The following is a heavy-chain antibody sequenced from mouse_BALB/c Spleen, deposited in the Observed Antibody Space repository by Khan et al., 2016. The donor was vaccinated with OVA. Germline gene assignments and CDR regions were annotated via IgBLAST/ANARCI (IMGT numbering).Heavy chain of an antibody. J-gene: IGHJ2*01. CDR2: ISYRGST. D-gene: IGHD1-2*01. V-gene: IGHV3-2*02. Sequence: EVQLQESGPGLVKPSQSLSLTCTVTGYSIPSGYGWNWIRQFPGNKLEWMGYISYRGSTNYNPSLKSRISITRDTSQNQFFLQLNSVTTEDTATYYCARTARIKYWGQGTTLTVSS. CDR3: ARTARIKY. CDR1: GYSIPSGYG.